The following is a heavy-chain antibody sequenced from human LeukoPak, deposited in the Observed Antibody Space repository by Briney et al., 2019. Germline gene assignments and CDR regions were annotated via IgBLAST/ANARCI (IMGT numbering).Heavy chain of an antibody. CDR3: ARDASADILTGYYLRKNPPPTY. V-gene: IGHV3-21*01. Sequence: PGESLRLSCTASGFTFSDYSVNWVRQAPGKGLEWVSSISSSSSYIYYADSVKGRFTISRDNAKNSLYLQMNSLRAEDTAVYYCARDASADILTGYYLRKNPPPTYWGQGTLVTVSS. CDR2: ISSSSSYI. D-gene: IGHD3-9*01. CDR1: GFTFSDYS. J-gene: IGHJ4*02.